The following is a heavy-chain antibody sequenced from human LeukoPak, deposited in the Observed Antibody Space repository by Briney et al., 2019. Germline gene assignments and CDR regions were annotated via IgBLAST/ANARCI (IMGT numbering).Heavy chain of an antibody. V-gene: IGHV4-59*01. CDR3: ARVQATARAFDI. CDR2: IYYSGST. CDR1: GGSIRNYY. Sequence: SETLSLTCTVSGGSIRNYYWSWIRQPPGKGLEWIGYIYYSGSTNYNPSLKSRVTISVDTSKNQFSLKLSSVTAADTAVYYCARVQATARAFDIWGQGTMVTVSS. J-gene: IGHJ3*02.